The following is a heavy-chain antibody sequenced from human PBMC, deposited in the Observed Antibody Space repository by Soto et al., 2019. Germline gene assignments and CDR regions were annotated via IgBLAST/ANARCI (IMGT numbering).Heavy chain of an antibody. Sequence: SETLSLTCTVSGGSISSYYWSWIRQPPGKGLEWIGYIYYSGSTNYNPSLKSRVTISVDTSKNQFSLKLSSVTAADTAVYYCASTVPSEYDFWSGYYTEYFQHWGQGTLVTVSS. CDR3: ASTVPSEYDFWSGYYTEYFQH. CDR1: GGSISSYY. CDR2: IYYSGST. D-gene: IGHD3-3*01. V-gene: IGHV4-59*01. J-gene: IGHJ1*01.